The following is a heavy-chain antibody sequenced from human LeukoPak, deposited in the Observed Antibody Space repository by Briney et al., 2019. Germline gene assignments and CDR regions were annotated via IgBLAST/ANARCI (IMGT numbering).Heavy chain of an antibody. CDR2: IYYSGTT. CDR3: ARHDSSYYCGMDV. J-gene: IGHJ6*02. V-gene: IGHV4-39*01. CDR1: GGSITSSDYF. Sequence: SETLSLNCTVSGGSITSSDYFWGWIRQPPGQGLEWIGSIYYSGTTYYNPSLKSRVTISVDTSKNQFSLKVSSVTAADTAVYYCARHDSSYYCGMDVWGQGTTVTVSS.